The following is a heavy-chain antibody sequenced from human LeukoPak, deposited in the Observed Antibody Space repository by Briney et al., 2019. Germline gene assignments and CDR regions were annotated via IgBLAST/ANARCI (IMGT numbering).Heavy chain of an antibody. V-gene: IGHV4-34*01. CDR3: ARGHRFDP. J-gene: IGHJ5*02. CDR2: INHSGST. Sequence: PSETLSLTCAAYGGSFSGYYWSWIRQPPGKGLEWIGEINHSGSTNYNPSLKSRVTISVDASKNHFSLKLSSVTAADTAVYYCARGHRFDPWGQGTLVTVSS. CDR1: GGSFSGYY.